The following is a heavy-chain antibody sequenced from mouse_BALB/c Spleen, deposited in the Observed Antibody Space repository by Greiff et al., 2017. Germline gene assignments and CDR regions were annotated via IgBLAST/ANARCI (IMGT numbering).Heavy chain of an antibody. CDR3: ARSGYYGSSLWYFDV. CDR1: GFTFSSFG. V-gene: IGHV5-17*02. Sequence: EVQLVESGGGLVQPGGSRKLSCAASGFTFSSFGMHWVRQAPEKGLEWVAYISSGSSTIYYADTVKGRFTISRDNPKNTLFLQMTSLRSEDTAMYYCARSGYYGSSLWYFDVWGAGTTVTVSS. J-gene: IGHJ1*01. D-gene: IGHD1-1*01. CDR2: ISSGSSTI.